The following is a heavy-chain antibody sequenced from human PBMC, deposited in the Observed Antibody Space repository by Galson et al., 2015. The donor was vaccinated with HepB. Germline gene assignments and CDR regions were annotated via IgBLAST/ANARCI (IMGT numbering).Heavy chain of an antibody. CDR3: ARVNGDPNYYYYYGMDV. Sequence: SLRLSCAASGFTFDDYTMHWVRQAPGKGLEWVSLISWDGGSTYYADTVKGRFTISRDNSKNSLYLQMNSLRSEDTAVYYCARVNGDPNYYYYYGMDVWGQGTTVTVSS. J-gene: IGHJ6*02. V-gene: IGHV3-43*01. CDR1: GFTFDDYT. CDR2: ISWDGGST. D-gene: IGHD4-17*01.